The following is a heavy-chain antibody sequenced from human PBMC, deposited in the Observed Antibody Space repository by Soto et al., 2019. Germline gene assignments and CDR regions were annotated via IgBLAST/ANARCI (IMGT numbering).Heavy chain of an antibody. V-gene: IGHV4-39*01. D-gene: IGHD1-26*01. CDR2: IYYSGST. CDR3: ARNNSGSYWSYYYYYGMDV. CDR1: GDSISSSSYY. J-gene: IGHJ6*02. Sequence: PSETLSLTCAVSGDSISSSSYYWGWIRQPPGKGLEWIGSIYYSGSTYYNPSLKSRVTISVDTSKNQFSLKLCSVTAADTAVYYCARNNSGSYWSYYYYYGMDVWGQGTTVTVPS.